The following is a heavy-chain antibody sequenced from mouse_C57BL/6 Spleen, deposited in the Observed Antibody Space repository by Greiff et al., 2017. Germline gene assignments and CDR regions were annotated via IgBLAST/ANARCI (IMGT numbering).Heavy chain of an antibody. CDR1: GYTFTSYG. J-gene: IGHJ2*01. CDR3: ARSAITTVVAEVDY. V-gene: IGHV1-81*01. CDR2: IYPRSGNT. D-gene: IGHD1-1*01. Sequence: QVQLKQSGAELARPGASVKLSCKASGYTFTSYGISWVKQRTGQGLEWIGEIYPRSGNTYYNEKFKGKATLTADKSSSTAYMELRSLTSEDSAVYFCARSAITTVVAEVDYWGQGTTLTVSS.